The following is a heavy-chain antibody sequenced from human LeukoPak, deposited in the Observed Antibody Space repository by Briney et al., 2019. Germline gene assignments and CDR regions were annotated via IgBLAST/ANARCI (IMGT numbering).Heavy chain of an antibody. Sequence: GGSLRLSCAASGFTFSSYNMNWVRQAPGKGLEWISYISRDSTTVYYADSVKGRFTISRDNSKNTLYLQMNSLRAEDTAVYYCAKDIYPVGFGEMTPFDYWGQGTLVTVSS. D-gene: IGHD3-10*01. V-gene: IGHV3-48*01. CDR2: ISRDSTTV. CDR3: AKDIYPVGFGEMTPFDY. J-gene: IGHJ4*02. CDR1: GFTFSSYN.